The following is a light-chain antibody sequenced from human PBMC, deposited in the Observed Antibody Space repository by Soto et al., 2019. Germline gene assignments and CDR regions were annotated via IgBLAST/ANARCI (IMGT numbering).Light chain of an antibody. V-gene: IGLV2-23*01. CDR1: SSDVGSYDL. J-gene: IGLJ2*01. Sequence: QSALTQPASVSGSPGQSITISCTGVSSDVGSYDLVSWYQHHPGRTPKLIIYEAIKRPSGVSIRFSASKSGNTASLTISGLQAEDEADYYCCSYADSNNLIFGGGTKVTVL. CDR2: EAI. CDR3: CSYADSNNLI.